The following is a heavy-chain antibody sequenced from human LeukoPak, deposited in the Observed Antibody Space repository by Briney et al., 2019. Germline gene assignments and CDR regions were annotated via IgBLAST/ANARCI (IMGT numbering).Heavy chain of an antibody. J-gene: IGHJ5*02. CDR1: GFTVSSNY. V-gene: IGHV3-53*05. Sequence: GGSLRLSCAASGFTVSSNYMSWVRQAPGKGLEWVSVIYSGGSKYYADSVKGRFTISRDNSKNTLYLQMNSLRAEDTAVYYCARSLRYDWFDPWGQGTLVTVSS. D-gene: IGHD3-9*01. CDR3: ARSLRYDWFDP. CDR2: IYSGGSK.